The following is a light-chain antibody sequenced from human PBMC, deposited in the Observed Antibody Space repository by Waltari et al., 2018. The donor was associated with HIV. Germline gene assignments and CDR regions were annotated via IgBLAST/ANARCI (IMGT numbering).Light chain of an antibody. CDR1: SRDVATYKL. Sequence: QAALTQPASVSGSPGQSITIPCTSTSRDVATYKLVSWYQQHPGKAPKLMIYEVSKRPSGVSDRFSGSKSGDTASLTISGLQAEDEADYYCCSYVSNVIFGGGTKLTVL. CDR2: EVS. CDR3: CSYVSNVI. V-gene: IGLV2-23*02. J-gene: IGLJ2*01.